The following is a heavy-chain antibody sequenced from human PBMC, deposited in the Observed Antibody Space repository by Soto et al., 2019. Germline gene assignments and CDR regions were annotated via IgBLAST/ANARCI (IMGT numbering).Heavy chain of an antibody. CDR3: ARCPQRITIFGVAGSDYYFDL. V-gene: IGHV4-34*01. CDR2: INHSGST. Sequence: SETLSLTCAVYGGSLSGYYWNWIRQSPGKGLEWIGEINHSGSTNYNPSLKSRVTISGDTSKNQFSLKLNSVTAADTAVYYCARCPQRITIFGVAGSDYYFDLWGRGTLVTVS. J-gene: IGHJ2*01. D-gene: IGHD3-3*01. CDR1: GGSLSGYY.